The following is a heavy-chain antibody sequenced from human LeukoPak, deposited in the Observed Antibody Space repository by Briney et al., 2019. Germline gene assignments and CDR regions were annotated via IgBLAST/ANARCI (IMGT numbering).Heavy chain of an antibody. CDR3: AKDPFLIAAAGTSFIDY. V-gene: IGHV3-30*18. J-gene: IGHJ4*02. CDR1: GFTFSSYG. D-gene: IGHD6-13*01. Sequence: GRSLRLSCAASGFTFSSYGMHWVRQAPGKGLEGVAVISYDGSNKYYADSVKGRFTISRDNSKSTLYLQMNSLRAEDTAVYYCAKDPFLIAAAGTSFIDYWGQGTLVTVSS. CDR2: ISYDGSNK.